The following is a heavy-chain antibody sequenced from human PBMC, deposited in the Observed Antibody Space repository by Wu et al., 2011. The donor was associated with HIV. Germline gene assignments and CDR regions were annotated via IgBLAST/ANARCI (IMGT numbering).Heavy chain of an antibody. V-gene: IGHV1-18*01. D-gene: IGHD4-17*01. J-gene: IGHJ4*02. CDR1: GYTFTNYG. CDR2: ISGYNGNT. Sequence: QVQLVQSGAEVKKPGASVKVSCKASGYTFTNYGISWVRQAPGQGLEWMGWISGYNGNTNYVQKLQGRVTMTRDTSTSTVYMDLSSLRFEDTAVYYCARTYGDYDKFDYWAREPWSPSPQ. CDR3: ARTYGDYDKFDY.